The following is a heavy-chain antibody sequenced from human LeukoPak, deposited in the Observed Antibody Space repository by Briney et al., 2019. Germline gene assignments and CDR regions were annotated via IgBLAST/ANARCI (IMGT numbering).Heavy chain of an antibody. CDR3: AKAPWGDYVPDFDY. D-gene: IGHD4-17*01. J-gene: IGHJ4*02. CDR2: ISGSGGST. Sequence: GGSLRLSCAASGFTFRSYAMNWVRQAPGKGLEWVSAISGSGGSTYYADSVKGRFTISRDNSKNTLYLQMNSLRAEDTAVYYCAKAPWGDYVPDFDYWGQGTLVTVAS. V-gene: IGHV3-23*01. CDR1: GFTFRSYA.